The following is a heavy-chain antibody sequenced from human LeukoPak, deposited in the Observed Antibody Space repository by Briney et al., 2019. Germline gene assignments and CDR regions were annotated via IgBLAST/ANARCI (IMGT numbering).Heavy chain of an antibody. V-gene: IGHV4-59*08. Sequence: SETLSLTCTVSGGSISSYYWSWIRQPPGKGLEWIGYIYYSGSTNYNPSLKSRVTISVDTSKNQFSLKLSSVTAADTAVYYCARQVKTYYGSGSFDYWGQGTLVTVSS. J-gene: IGHJ4*02. CDR3: ARQVKTYYGSGSFDY. CDR2: IYYSGST. CDR1: GGSISSYY. D-gene: IGHD3-10*01.